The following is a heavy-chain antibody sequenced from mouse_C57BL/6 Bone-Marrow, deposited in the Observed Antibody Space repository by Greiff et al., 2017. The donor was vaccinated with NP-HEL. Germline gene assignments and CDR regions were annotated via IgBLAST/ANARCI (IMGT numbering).Heavy chain of an antibody. D-gene: IGHD5-1*01. Sequence: EVQLQQSGAELVRPGASVKLSCTASGFNIKDDYMHWVKQRPEQGLEWIGWIDPENGDTEYASKFQGKATITADTSSNTAYLQLSRLTSEDTAVYYCTTEYGAWFAYWGQGTLVTVSA. J-gene: IGHJ3*01. CDR2: IDPENGDT. CDR1: GFNIKDDY. CDR3: TTEYGAWFAY. V-gene: IGHV14-4*01.